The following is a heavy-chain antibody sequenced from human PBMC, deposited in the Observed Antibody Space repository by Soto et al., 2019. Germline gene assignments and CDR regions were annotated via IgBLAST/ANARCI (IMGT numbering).Heavy chain of an antibody. CDR1: GITFSAYA. V-gene: IGHV3-30*04. J-gene: IGHJ4*02. Sequence: QVQLVESGGGVVQPGTSPRLSCEASGITFSAYAMHWVRQAPGKGLEWVGRISYDGRGDSVADSVRGRFTISRDNSRSTLYLQMNSLRTEDTAIYYCVRDYNDGSGRFDYWGQGALVTVSS. CDR3: VRDYNDGSGRFDY. CDR2: ISYDGRGD. D-gene: IGHD1-26*01.